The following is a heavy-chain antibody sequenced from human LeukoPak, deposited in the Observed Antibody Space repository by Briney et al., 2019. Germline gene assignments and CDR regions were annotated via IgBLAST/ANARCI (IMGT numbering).Heavy chain of an antibody. J-gene: IGHJ6*02. CDR2: ISGSGGGT. Sequence: PGGSLRLSCAASGFSFSSYAMNWVRQAPGKGLEWVSAISGSGGGTYYADSVKGRFTISRDNSKNTLYLQMNSLRAEDTAVYYCARDRATGDYYYYYGMDVWGQGTTVTVSS. CDR1: GFSFSSYA. V-gene: IGHV3-23*01. CDR3: ARDRATGDYYYYYGMDV. D-gene: IGHD1-26*01.